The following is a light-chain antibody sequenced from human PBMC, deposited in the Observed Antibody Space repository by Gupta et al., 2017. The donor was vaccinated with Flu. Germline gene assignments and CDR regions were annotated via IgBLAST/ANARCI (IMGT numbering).Light chain of an antibody. V-gene: IGLV1-44*01. J-gene: IGLJ3*02. CDR2: CRN. Sequence: QSVLAHPPSPSATPGQRVTISCSGSSSNIVSNAVNWYHQAPGTSAPQLIFCRNQRPSGVPDRFSCATNCASASPVTRGRQSEDEADDYYSASDDSIKSHEVFGAGTKLTVL. CDR3: SASDDSIKSHEV. CDR1: SSNIVSNA.